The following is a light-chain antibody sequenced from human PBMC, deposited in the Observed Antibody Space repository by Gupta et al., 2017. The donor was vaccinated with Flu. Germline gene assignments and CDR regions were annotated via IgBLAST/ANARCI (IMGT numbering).Light chain of an antibody. J-gene: IGLJ3*02. CDR1: SSDVGGYNY. CDR2: EVS. V-gene: IGLV2-14*01. CDR3: ASYTSSSTWV. Sequence: QSALTQPASVSGSPGQSIPISCTGTSSDVGGYNYVSLFQQHPCKAPKLMIYEVSNRPSGISIRFSVSKSGNTASLTISGLQAEDEADYYCASYTSSSTWVFGGGTKLTVL.